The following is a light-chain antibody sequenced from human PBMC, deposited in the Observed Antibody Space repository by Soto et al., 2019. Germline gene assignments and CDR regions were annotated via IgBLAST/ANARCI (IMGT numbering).Light chain of an antibody. J-gene: IGLJ2*01. CDR3: AAWDDSLSGVV. CDR1: SSNIGSNY. CDR2: RNN. Sequence: QAVVTQPPSASGTPGQRVTISCSGSSSNIGSNYVFWYQHLPGTAPKLLIYRNNQRPSGVPDRFSGPKSGTSASLAISGLRSEDETDYYCAAWDDSLSGVVFGGGTKLTVL. V-gene: IGLV1-47*01.